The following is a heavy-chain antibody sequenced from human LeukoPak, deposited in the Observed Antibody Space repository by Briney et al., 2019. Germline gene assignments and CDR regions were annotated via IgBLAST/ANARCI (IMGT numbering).Heavy chain of an antibody. CDR1: GFTFDEYA. CDR3: AKDTSSSWYGTNDY. V-gene: IGHV3-9*01. CDR2: ISWNSCSI. Sequence: GGSLRLSCAASGFTFDEYAMHWVRQAPGKGLEWVSGISWNSCSIGYADSVKGRFTISRDNAKNSLYLQMNSLRAEDTALYYCAKDTSSSWYGTNDYWGQGILVTVSS. D-gene: IGHD6-13*01. J-gene: IGHJ4*02.